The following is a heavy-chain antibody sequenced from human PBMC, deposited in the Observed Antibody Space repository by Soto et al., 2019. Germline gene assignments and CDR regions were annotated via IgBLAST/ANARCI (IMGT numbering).Heavy chain of an antibody. CDR3: VKGEYYYDGSAYHPFDY. CDR2: ISTNGGST. D-gene: IGHD3-22*01. Sequence: PGGSLRLSCSASGCTFSIYAMHWVRQAPGKGLEYVSSISTNGGSTHYADSVKGRFTISRDNSKNTVYLQMSSLRAEDTAVYYFVKGEYYYDGSAYHPFDYLGQGTLVTVSS. J-gene: IGHJ4*02. CDR1: GCTFSIYA. V-gene: IGHV3-64D*06.